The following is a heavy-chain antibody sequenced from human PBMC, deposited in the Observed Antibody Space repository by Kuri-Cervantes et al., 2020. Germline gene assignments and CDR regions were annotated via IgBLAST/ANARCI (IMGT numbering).Heavy chain of an antibody. CDR1: GGSISSSSCY. J-gene: IGHJ4*02. CDR3: ARRYWAVAGSPFDY. V-gene: IGHV4-39*01. Sequence: SATLSLTCSVSGGSISSSSCYWGWIRQPPGKGLEWIVIIYYSGSTYYNPSLKSRVSISVDTSKNQFSLKLSSVTAADTAVYYCARRYWAVAGSPFDYWSQGTLVTVS. D-gene: IGHD6-19*01. CDR2: IYYSGST.